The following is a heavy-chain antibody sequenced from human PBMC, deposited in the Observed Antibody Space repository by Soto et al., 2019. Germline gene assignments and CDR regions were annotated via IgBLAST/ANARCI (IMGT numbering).Heavy chain of an antibody. CDR2: IGGLGSDT. CDR3: AKDAVPYNGKWDWFDS. Sequence: DVQLLESGGGLVQPGGSLTLSCAASRFRFSDFAMSWVRQAPGKGLEWVSTIGGLGSDTYYADPVKGRFTISRDNYKSTMYLQMDGLRDEDTSVYYCAKDAVPYNGKWDWFDSWGQGTLVIVS. V-gene: IGHV3-23*01. CDR1: RFRFSDFA. D-gene: IGHD1-20*01. J-gene: IGHJ5*01.